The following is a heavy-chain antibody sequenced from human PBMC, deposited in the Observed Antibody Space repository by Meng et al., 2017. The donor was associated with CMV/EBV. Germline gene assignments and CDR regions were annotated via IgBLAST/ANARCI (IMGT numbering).Heavy chain of an antibody. J-gene: IGHJ4*02. D-gene: IGHD3-22*01. CDR1: GFTFSDYY. V-gene: IGHV3-11*04. CDR3: ASMDSSGYSVDY. Sequence: GGSLRLSCAASGFTFSDYYMSWIRQAPGKGLEWVSYISSSGSTIYYADSVKGRFTISRDNAKTSLYLQMNSLRAEDTAVYYCASMDSSGYSVDYWGQGTLVTAPQ. CDR2: ISSSGSTI.